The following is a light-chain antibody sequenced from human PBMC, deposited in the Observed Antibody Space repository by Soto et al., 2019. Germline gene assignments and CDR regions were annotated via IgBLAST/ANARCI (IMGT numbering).Light chain of an antibody. Sequence: EIVMTQSASTLSVSPGERATLSCRASQSVSSDLAWYQQKPGQAPRLLIYGASTRATGIPARFSGSGSGTEFTLTISSLKSEDFAVYYCQHYNNWLTFGGGTKVDIK. CDR3: QHYNNWLT. J-gene: IGKJ4*01. V-gene: IGKV3-15*01. CDR2: GAS. CDR1: QSVSSD.